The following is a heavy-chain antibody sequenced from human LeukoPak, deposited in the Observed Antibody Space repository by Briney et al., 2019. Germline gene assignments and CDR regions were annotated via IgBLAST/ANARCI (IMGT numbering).Heavy chain of an antibody. V-gene: IGHV5-51*01. J-gene: IGHJ4*02. CDR1: GYSFTRYW. CDR3: ARQGFEQQPFDY. D-gene: IGHD6-13*01. CDR2: INPGDSDI. Sequence: PGESPKISCKGSGYSFTRYWIGWVRQMPGKGLEWMGIINPGDSDIRYSPSFQGQVTISADKSINTSYLQWSSLKASDSAMYYCARQGFEQQPFDYWGQGTLVTVTS.